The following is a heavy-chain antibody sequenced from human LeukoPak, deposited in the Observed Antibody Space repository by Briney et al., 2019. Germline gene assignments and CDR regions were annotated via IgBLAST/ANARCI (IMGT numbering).Heavy chain of an antibody. CDR3: AKDPLWSGVVIPPTDY. D-gene: IGHD3-3*01. CDR1: GLSFSNYA. V-gene: IGHV3-30*02. CDR2: IRYDGSNK. Sequence: GGSLRLSCTASGLSFSNYAMTWVRQAPGKGLEWVAFIRYDGSNKYYADSVKGRFTISRDNSKNTLYLQMNSLRAEDTAVYYCAKDPLWSGVVIPPTDYWGQGTLVTVSS. J-gene: IGHJ4*02.